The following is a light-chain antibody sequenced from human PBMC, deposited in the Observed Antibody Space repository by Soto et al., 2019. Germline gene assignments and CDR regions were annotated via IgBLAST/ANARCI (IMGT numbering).Light chain of an antibody. J-gene: IGLJ2*01. CDR2: EVR. V-gene: IGLV2-14*01. CDR3: SAFSSRSTLV. Sequence: QSALTQPASVSGSPGQSITISCSGTSRDVGAYNLVSWYQQSPGKAPKLLIYEVRNRPSGVSYRFSGSKSGNTASLTISSLLPEDEADYFCSAFSSRSTLVFGGGTKLTVL. CDR1: SRDVGAYNL.